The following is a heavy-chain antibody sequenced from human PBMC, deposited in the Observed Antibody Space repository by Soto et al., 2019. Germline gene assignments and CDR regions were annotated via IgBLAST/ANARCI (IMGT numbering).Heavy chain of an antibody. D-gene: IGHD1-26*01. Sequence: GGSLRLSCAASGFTSSSYSMNWVRQAPGKGLEWVSSISSSSSYIYYADSVKGRFTISRDNAKNSLYLQMNSLRAEDTAVYYCAREIVGATSGPWGQGTLVTVSS. CDR3: AREIVGATSGP. V-gene: IGHV3-21*01. J-gene: IGHJ5*02. CDR1: GFTSSSYS. CDR2: ISSSSSYI.